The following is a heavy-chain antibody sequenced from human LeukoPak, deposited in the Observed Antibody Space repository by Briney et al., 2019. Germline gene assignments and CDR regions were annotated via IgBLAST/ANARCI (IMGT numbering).Heavy chain of an antibody. CDR1: GGTFSNYA. CDR2: IITNYGTT. Sequence: SVKVSCKASGGTFSNYAISWVRQAPGQWLEWMGGIITNYGTTNYAQKYQGRVTITADESTTTVYMELSSLRSEDTAVYYCARPRTYYDFWRGYPPFDYWGQGTLVTVSS. D-gene: IGHD3-3*01. CDR3: ARPRTYYDFWRGYPPFDY. J-gene: IGHJ4*02. V-gene: IGHV1-69*01.